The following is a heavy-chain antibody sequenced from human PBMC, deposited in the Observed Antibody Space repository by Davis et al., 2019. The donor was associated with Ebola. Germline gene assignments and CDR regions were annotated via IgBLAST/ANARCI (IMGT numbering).Heavy chain of an antibody. CDR3: ARAVTMVLPSGWFDP. D-gene: IGHD3-10*01. V-gene: IGHV1-18*01. J-gene: IGHJ5*02. CDR1: GYTFTRYG. Sequence: AASVKVSCTASGYTFTRYGISWVRQAPGQGLEWMGWISAYNGNTNYAQNLQGRVTMTTDTSTSTAYMEVRSLGYDDTAVYYCARAVTMVLPSGWFDPWGQGTLVTVSS. CDR2: ISAYNGNT.